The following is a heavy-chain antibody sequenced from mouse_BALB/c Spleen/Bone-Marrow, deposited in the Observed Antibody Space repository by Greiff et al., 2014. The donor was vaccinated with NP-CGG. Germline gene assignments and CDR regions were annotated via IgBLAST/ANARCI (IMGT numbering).Heavy chain of an antibody. V-gene: IGHV1-14*01. CDR2: INPYNDGT. Sequence: LVESGPELVKPGASVKMSCKASGYAFTSYFMHWVKQKPGQGLEWIGYINPYNDGTKYNEKFKGKATLTSDKSSSTAYMELSSLTSEDSAVYYCARLDQRYEGYWGQGTTLTVSS. CDR1: GYAFTSYF. J-gene: IGHJ2*01. D-gene: IGHD2-10*02. CDR3: ARLDQRYEGY.